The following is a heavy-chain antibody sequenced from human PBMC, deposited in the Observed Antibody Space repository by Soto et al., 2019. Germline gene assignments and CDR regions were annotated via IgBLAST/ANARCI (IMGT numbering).Heavy chain of an antibody. CDR1: GYSVSSGDYY. Sequence: QVHLQESGPGLVKPSQTLSLTCTVSGYSVSSGDYYWSWIRQYPGRGLEYIGYIVYTESTYYNPSLKSRVVISIDRSKNQFSLMLSSVTAADTAVYYCARDVAATTHFDYWGQGTLVTV. V-gene: IGHV4-31*03. D-gene: IGHD5-12*01. CDR2: IVYTEST. J-gene: IGHJ4*02. CDR3: ARDVAATTHFDY.